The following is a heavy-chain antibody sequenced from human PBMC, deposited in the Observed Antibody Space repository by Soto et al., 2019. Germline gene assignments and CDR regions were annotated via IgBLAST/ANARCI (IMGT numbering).Heavy chain of an antibody. D-gene: IGHD3-3*01. Sequence: QITLNESGPTVVRPSETLTLTCRFSGFSLTTSGVGVGWISQSPGKAPEWLAPIYWDDDKRYSASLKSRLTITKDTSKNQVVLTVSDLDPTDTATYYCAHRVLRTVFGLVTTTAIYFDFWGQGTPVAVSS. J-gene: IGHJ4*02. CDR1: GFSLTTSGVG. CDR2: IYWDDDK. V-gene: IGHV2-5*02. CDR3: AHRVLRTVFGLVTTTAIYFDF.